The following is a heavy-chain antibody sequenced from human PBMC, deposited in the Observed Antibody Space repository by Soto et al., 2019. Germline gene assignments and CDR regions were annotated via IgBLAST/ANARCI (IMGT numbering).Heavy chain of an antibody. D-gene: IGHD3-10*01. Sequence: QVQLQESGPGLVKPSGTLSLTCAVSGGSISSSNWWSWVRQPPGKGLEWIGEIYHSGSTNYNPSLKSRVTISVDKSKNQFSLKLSSVTAADTAVYYCARDIITMVRGRGSFRYSDLWGRGTLVTVSS. J-gene: IGHJ2*01. CDR3: ARDIITMVRGRGSFRYSDL. CDR1: GGSISSSNW. V-gene: IGHV4-4*02. CDR2: IYHSGST.